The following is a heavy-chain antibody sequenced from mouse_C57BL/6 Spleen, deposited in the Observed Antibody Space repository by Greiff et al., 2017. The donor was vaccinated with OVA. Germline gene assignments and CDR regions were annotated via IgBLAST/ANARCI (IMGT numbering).Heavy chain of an antibody. CDR3: ARPITTVVANYAMDY. D-gene: IGHD1-1*01. CDR1: GFTFSDYG. J-gene: IGHJ4*01. V-gene: IGHV5-17*01. Sequence: EVQRVESGGGLVKPGGSLKLSCAASGFTFSDYGMHWVRQAPETGLEWVAYISSGSSTIYYADTVKGRFTISRDNAKNTLFLQMTSLRSEDTAMYYCARPITTVVANYAMDYWGQGTSVTVSS. CDR2: ISSGSSTI.